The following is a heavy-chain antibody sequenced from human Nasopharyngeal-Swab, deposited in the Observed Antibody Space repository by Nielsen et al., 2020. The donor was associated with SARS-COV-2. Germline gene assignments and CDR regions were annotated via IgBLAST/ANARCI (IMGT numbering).Heavy chain of an antibody. CDR3: ARDRVFLVRGFDY. D-gene: IGHD3-10*01. CDR2: ISSSSSYI. Sequence: GESLKISCAASGFTFSSYSMNWVRQAPGKGLEWVSSISSSSSYIYYADSVKGRFTISRDNSKNTLYLQMNSLRAEDTAVYYCARDRVFLVRGFDYWGQGTLVTVSS. V-gene: IGHV3-21*01. J-gene: IGHJ4*02. CDR1: GFTFSSYS.